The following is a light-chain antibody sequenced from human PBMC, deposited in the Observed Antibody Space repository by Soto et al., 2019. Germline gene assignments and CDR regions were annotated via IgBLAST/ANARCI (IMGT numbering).Light chain of an antibody. J-gene: IGKJ1*01. CDR3: QQYNNWGT. Sequence: TLSVSPGERATLSCRASQSVSSNLAWYQQKPGQAPRLLIYGASTRATGIPARFSGSGSGTEFTLTISSLQSEDFAVYYRQQYNNWGTFGQGTKVEIK. CDR2: GAS. V-gene: IGKV3-15*01. CDR1: QSVSSN.